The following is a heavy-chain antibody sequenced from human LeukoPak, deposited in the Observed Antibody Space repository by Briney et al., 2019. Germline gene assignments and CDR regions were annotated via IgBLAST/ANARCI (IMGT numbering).Heavy chain of an antibody. Sequence: SETLSLTCAVYGGSFSGYYWSWIRQPPGKGLEWIGEINHSGSTNYNPSLKSRVTISVDKSKNQFSLKLSSVTAADTAVYYCARVHGDYPFDYWGQGTLVTVSS. CDR2: INHSGST. D-gene: IGHD4-17*01. CDR1: GGSFSGYY. CDR3: ARVHGDYPFDY. J-gene: IGHJ4*02. V-gene: IGHV4-34*01.